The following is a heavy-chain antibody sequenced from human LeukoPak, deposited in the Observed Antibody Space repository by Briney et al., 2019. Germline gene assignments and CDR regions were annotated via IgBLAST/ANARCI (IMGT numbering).Heavy chain of an antibody. J-gene: IGHJ5*02. CDR1: GFTVSNNY. CDR3: ARFRRNWFDP. Sequence: GGSLRLSCTISGFTVSNNYISWVRQAPGLGLEWVSVIYDSGTTYYADSVKGRFTISRDNSKNTLYLQMNSLRAEDTAAYYCARFRRNWFDPWGQGTLVTVSS. V-gene: IGHV3-66*02. CDR2: IYDSGTT.